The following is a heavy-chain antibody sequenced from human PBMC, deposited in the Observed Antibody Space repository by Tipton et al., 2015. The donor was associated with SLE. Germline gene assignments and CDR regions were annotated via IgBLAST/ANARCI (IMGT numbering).Heavy chain of an antibody. CDR2: IKQDGSEK. Sequence: SLRLSCAASGFTFSSYWMSWVRQAPGKGLEWVANIKQDGSEKYYVDSVKGRFTISRDNAKNSLYLQMNSLRAEDTAVYYCAREAYSGSYFDYWXXXTLVTVSS. D-gene: IGHD1-26*01. CDR1: GFTFSSYW. CDR3: AREAYSGSYFDY. V-gene: IGHV3-7*01. J-gene: IGHJ4*01.